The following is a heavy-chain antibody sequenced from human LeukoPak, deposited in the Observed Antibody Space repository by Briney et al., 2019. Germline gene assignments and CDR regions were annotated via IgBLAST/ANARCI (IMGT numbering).Heavy chain of an antibody. V-gene: IGHV4-4*07. CDR3: ARDLDYGDYAYYYYGMDV. J-gene: IGHJ6*02. D-gene: IGHD4-17*01. Sequence: SETLSLTRTVSGGSISSYYWSWIRQPAGKGLEWIGRIYTSGSTNYSPSLKSRVTMSVDTSKNQFSLKLSSVTAADTAVYYCARDLDYGDYAYYYYGMDVWGQGTTVTVSS. CDR1: GGSISSYY. CDR2: IYTSGST.